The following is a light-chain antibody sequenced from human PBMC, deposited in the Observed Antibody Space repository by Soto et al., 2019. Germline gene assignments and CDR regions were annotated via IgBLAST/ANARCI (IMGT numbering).Light chain of an antibody. CDR3: QQFSYFPFT. CDR1: QGISSN. Sequence: AIQLTQSPSSLSASVGDRVTITCRASQGISSNLAWYQQKPGKAPKVLIYDASSLESGVPSRFGGSRSGTDFTLTISSLQPEEFATYYCQQFSYFPFTFGGGTKVEI. J-gene: IGKJ4*01. V-gene: IGKV1D-13*01. CDR2: DAS.